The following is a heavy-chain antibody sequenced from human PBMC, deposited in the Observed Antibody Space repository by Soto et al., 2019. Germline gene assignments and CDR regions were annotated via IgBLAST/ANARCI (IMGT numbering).Heavy chain of an antibody. CDR1: GGTFSSYA. CDR3: AGGGDGYNWRDYYFDY. Sequence: SVKVSCKASGGTFSSYAISWVRQAPGQGLEWMGGIIPIFGTANYAQKFQGRVTITADESTSTAYMELSSLRSEDTAVYYCAGGGDGYNWRDYYFDYGGQGPLVTVSS. J-gene: IGHJ4*02. CDR2: IIPIFGTA. D-gene: IGHD5-12*01. V-gene: IGHV1-69*13.